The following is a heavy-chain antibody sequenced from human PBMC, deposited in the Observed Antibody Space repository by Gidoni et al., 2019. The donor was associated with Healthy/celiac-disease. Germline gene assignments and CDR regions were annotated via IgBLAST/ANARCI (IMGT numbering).Heavy chain of an antibody. CDR2: IKQEGSEN. D-gene: IGHD4-17*01. Sequence: EVQLVASGGGLVQPGGSLRISCAASGFTVSSYWLSWFRQAPGKGLEWVANIKQEGSENYYVDSVKGRFTISRDNAKNSLYLQMNSLRAEDTAVYYCARADYGDYSAGWGQGTMVTVSS. J-gene: IGHJ3*01. V-gene: IGHV3-7*01. CDR1: GFTVSSYW. CDR3: ARADYGDYSAG.